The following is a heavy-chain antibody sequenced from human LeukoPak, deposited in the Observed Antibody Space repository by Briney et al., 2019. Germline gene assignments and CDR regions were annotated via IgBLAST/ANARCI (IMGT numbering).Heavy chain of an antibody. D-gene: IGHD1-26*01. Sequence: SVTLSLTCSVSNGAVKNYYWTWIRQPPGQGLEWIGNFLYSGTTTYRASLDSRLIISVDNSKNTVSLKLFSVTAADTAVYYCATLVYSGSRYHFDTWGQGTLVTVSS. CDR2: FLYSGTT. J-gene: IGHJ4*02. V-gene: IGHV4-59*02. CDR3: ATLVYSGSRYHFDT. CDR1: NGAVKNYY.